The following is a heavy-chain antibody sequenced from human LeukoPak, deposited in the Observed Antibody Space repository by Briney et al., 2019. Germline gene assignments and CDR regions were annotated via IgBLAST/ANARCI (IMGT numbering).Heavy chain of an antibody. D-gene: IGHD5-12*01. CDR2: INPNSGGT. V-gene: IGHV1-2*06. Sequence: ASVKVSCKASGYTFTGYYMHWVRQAPGQGLEWMGRINPNSGGTNYAQKFQVRVTMTRDTSISTAYMELSRLRSDDAAVYYCARASYSGYDGISDYWGQGTLVTVSS. J-gene: IGHJ4*02. CDR3: ARASYSGYDGISDY. CDR1: GYTFTGYY.